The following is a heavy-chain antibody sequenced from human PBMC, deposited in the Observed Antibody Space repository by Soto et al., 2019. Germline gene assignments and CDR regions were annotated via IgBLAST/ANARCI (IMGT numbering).Heavy chain of an antibody. J-gene: IGHJ4*02. D-gene: IGHD3-3*01. CDR2: IKEDGSEK. V-gene: IGHV3-7*05. Sequence: EVQLVESGGGLVQPGGSLRLSCAASGFTFSGYWMKWVRQAPGKGLEWVATIKEDGSEKCYVDSVKGRFTISRDSAKNSVHLQMNSLRVEDTAVYYCASTRGYWGQGTLVTVSS. CDR1: GFTFSGYW. CDR3: ASTRGY.